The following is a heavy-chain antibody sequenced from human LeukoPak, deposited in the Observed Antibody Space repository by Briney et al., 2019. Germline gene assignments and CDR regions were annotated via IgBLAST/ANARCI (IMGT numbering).Heavy chain of an antibody. D-gene: IGHD3-10*01. CDR2: IYPGDSDT. V-gene: IGHV5-51*01. J-gene: IGHJ4*02. CDR1: GYSFTTYW. Sequence: GESLKISCEASGYSFTTYWIGWVRQMPGKGLEWMGIIYPGDSDTRYSPSFQGQVTISADKSISTAYLQWSSLKASDTAMYYCARHAGPGSYYSRAIDYWGQGTLVTVSS. CDR3: ARHAGPGSYYSRAIDY.